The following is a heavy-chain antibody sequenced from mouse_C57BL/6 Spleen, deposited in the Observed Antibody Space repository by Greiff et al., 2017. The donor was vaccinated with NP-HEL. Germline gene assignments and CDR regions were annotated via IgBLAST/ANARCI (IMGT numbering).Heavy chain of an antibody. CDR3: ARQSDGYSFAY. CDR1: GFTFSSYG. Sequence: EVQLVESGGDLVKPGGSLKLSCAASGFTFSSYGMSWVRQTPDKRLEWVATISSGGSYTYYPDSVKGRFTISRDNAKNTLYLQMSSLKSEDTAMYYCARQSDGYSFAYWGQGTLVTVSA. V-gene: IGHV5-6*01. D-gene: IGHD2-3*01. J-gene: IGHJ3*01. CDR2: ISSGGSYT.